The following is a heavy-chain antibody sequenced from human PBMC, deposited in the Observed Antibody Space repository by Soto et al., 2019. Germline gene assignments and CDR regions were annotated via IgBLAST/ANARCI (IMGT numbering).Heavy chain of an antibody. J-gene: IGHJ3*02. D-gene: IGHD2-8*01. CDR1: GGSFSGYY. V-gene: IGHV4-34*01. CDR2: INHSGST. CDR3: ARRVRVLMVYAMQNWHAFDI. Sequence: PSETLSLTCAVYGGSFSGYYWSWIRQPPGKGLEWIGEINHSGSTNYNPSLKSRVTISVDTSKNQFSLKLSSVAAADTAVYYCARRVRVLMVYAMQNWHAFDIWGQGTMVTVSS.